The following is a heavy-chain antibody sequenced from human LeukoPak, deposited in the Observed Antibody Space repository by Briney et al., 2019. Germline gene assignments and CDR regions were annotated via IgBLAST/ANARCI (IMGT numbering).Heavy chain of an antibody. CDR2: IYYSGST. V-gene: IGHV4-61*01. Sequence: SETLSLTCTVSGYSISSSYYWSWIRQPPGKGLEWIGYIYYSGSTNYNPSLKSRVTISVDTSKNQFSLKLSSVTAADTAVYYCARGAGYSSYMDVWGKGTTVTVSS. CDR3: ARGAGYSSYMDV. D-gene: IGHD5-18*01. J-gene: IGHJ6*03. CDR1: GYSISSSYY.